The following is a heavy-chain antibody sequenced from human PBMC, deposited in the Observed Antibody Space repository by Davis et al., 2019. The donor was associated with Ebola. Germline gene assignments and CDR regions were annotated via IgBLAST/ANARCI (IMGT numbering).Heavy chain of an antibody. CDR2: INHSGST. V-gene: IGHV4-34*01. CDR3: ARAGLRYFDYYYYYGMDV. CDR1: GGSFSGYY. D-gene: IGHD3-9*01. J-gene: IGHJ6*02. Sequence: GSLRLSCAVYGGSFSGYYWSWIRQPPGKGLEWIGEINHSGSTNYNPSLKSRVTISVDTSKNQFSLKRSSVTAADTAVYYCARAGLRYFDYYYYYGMDVWGQGTTVTVSS.